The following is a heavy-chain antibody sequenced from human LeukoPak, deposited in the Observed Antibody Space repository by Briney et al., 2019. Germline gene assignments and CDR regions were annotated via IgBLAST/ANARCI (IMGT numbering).Heavy chain of an antibody. Sequence: GGSLRLTCAGSGFTFSNYWMSWVRQAPGRGLEWVANVRQDGNEKYYVDSVKGRFTISRDNAKNSLYLQMNSLRAEDTAVCYCARDYLWRSDRYTDYWGQGTLVTVSS. V-gene: IGHV3-7*05. D-gene: IGHD3-16*02. CDR2: VRQDGNEK. CDR1: GFTFSNYW. CDR3: ARDYLWRSDRYTDY. J-gene: IGHJ4*02.